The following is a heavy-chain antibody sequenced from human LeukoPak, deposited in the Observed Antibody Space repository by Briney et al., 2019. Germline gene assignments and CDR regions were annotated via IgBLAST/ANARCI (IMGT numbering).Heavy chain of an antibody. J-gene: IGHJ3*02. CDR1: AGSISSYY. Sequence: PSETLSLTCTVSAGSISSYYWSWIRQPPGKGLEWIGYIYYSGSTNYNPSLKSRVTISVDTSKNQFSLKLSSVTAADTAVYYCAREGWYYYDSSGENAFDIWGQGTMVTVSS. D-gene: IGHD3-22*01. CDR3: AREGWYYYDSSGENAFDI. CDR2: IYYSGST. V-gene: IGHV4-59*01.